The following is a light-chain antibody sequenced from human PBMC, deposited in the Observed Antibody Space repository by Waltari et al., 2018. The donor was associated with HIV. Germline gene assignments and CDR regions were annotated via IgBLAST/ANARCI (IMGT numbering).Light chain of an antibody. J-gene: IGLJ2*01. CDR2: EVT. CDR1: SSDIGGF. V-gene: IGLV2-8*01. CDR3: GSYTGDESPDVV. Sequence: QSALAQPPSASGSPGQSVTISCTGTSSDIGGFVSWYQQHSGKAPKLMISEVTKRPSGVPDRFSGSTSGNTASLTVSGLQAEDEADYYCGSYTGDESPDVVFGEGTKLTVL.